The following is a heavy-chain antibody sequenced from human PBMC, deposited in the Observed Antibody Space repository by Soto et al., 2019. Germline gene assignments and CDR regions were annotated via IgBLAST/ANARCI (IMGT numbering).Heavy chain of an antibody. CDR1: GGSISSYY. CDR3: ARDQGQWLENWFDP. V-gene: IGHV4-4*07. Sequence: SETLSLTCTVSGGSISSYYWSWIRQPAGKGLEWIGRIYTSGSTNYNPSLKSRVTMSVDTSKNQFSLKLSSVTAADTAVYYCARDQGQWLENWFDPWGQGTLVTVSS. D-gene: IGHD6-19*01. CDR2: IYTSGST. J-gene: IGHJ5*02.